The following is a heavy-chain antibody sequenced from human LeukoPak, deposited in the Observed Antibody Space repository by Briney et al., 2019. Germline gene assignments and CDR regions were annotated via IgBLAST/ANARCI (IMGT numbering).Heavy chain of an antibody. Sequence: ASVKVSCKASGYTFTSYDINWVRQATGQRLEWMGWMNPNSGNTGYAQKFQGRVTMTRNTSISTAYMELSSLRSEDTAVYYCARIPGITMVRGVIHLDYWGQGTLVTVSS. V-gene: IGHV1-8*01. CDR2: MNPNSGNT. J-gene: IGHJ4*02. D-gene: IGHD3-10*01. CDR3: ARIPGITMVRGVIHLDY. CDR1: GYTFTSYD.